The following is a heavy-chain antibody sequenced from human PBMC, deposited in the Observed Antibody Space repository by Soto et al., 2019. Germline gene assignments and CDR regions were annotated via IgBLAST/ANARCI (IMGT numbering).Heavy chain of an antibody. J-gene: IGHJ4*02. CDR3: ARMSPGGLGY. CDR2: IFSNDEE. CDR1: GFSLSNARMG. Sequence: QVTLKESGPVLVKPTETLTLTCTVSGFSLSNARMGVSWIRQPPGKALEWLAHIFSNDEESYSTSLKSRLTISKDTSKSQVVLTMTNMDPVDTATYYCARMSPGGLGYWGQGTLVTVSS. D-gene: IGHD1-1*01. V-gene: IGHV2-26*01.